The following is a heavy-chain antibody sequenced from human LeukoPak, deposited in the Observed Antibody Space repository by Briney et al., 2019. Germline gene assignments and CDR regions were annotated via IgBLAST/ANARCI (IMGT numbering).Heavy chain of an antibody. D-gene: IGHD5-18*01. Sequence: GGSLRLSCAASGFTFSSYGMHWVRQAPGEGLEWVAFIRYDGSNKYYADSVKGRFTISRDNSKNTLYLQMNSLRAEDTAVYYCAKVTQPLDGYGYYFDYWGQGTLVTVSS. CDR2: IRYDGSNK. CDR1: GFTFSSYG. V-gene: IGHV3-30*02. CDR3: AKVTQPLDGYGYYFDY. J-gene: IGHJ4*02.